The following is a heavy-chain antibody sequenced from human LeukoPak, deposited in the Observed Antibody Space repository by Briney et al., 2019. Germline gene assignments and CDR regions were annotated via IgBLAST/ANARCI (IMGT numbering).Heavy chain of an antibody. Sequence: SETLSLTCTVSGGSISSSSYYRGWIRQPPGKGLEWIGSIYYSGSTYYNPSLKSRVTISVDTSKNQFSLKLSSVTAADTAVYYCARVRDYYDSSGYSYLLGGAYYYYYYMDVWGKGTTVTVSS. V-gene: IGHV4-39*07. J-gene: IGHJ6*03. CDR3: ARVRDYYDSSGYSYLLGGAYYYYYYMDV. CDR1: GGSISSSSYY. CDR2: IYYSGST. D-gene: IGHD3-22*01.